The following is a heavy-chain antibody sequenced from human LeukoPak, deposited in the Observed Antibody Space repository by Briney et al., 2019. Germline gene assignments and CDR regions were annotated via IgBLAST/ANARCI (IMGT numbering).Heavy chain of an antibody. CDR3: ARAYYDFWSGPPHY. J-gene: IGHJ4*02. V-gene: IGHV4-34*01. Sequence: SETLPLTCAVYGGSFSGYYWSWIRQPPGKGLEWIGEINHSGSTNYNPSLKSRVTISVDTSKNQFSLKLSSVTAADTAVYYCARAYYDFWSGPPHYWGQGTLVTVSS. D-gene: IGHD3-3*01. CDR1: GGSFSGYY. CDR2: INHSGST.